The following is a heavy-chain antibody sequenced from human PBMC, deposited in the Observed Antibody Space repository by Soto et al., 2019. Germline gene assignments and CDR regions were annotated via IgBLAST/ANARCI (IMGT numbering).Heavy chain of an antibody. J-gene: IGHJ5*02. CDR2: LHYTVKT. CDR3: ANSRPLAVWFDP. CDR1: GGSISSSSYY. Sequence: SETLSLTCTVSGGSISSSSYYWCWFRQPPDKGLEWILSLHYTVKTYDIPSLKMLVTISLDTSKNQFSLKPGSLTAAHTGVYYCANSRPLAVWFDPWGQGTLVTVSS. D-gene: IGHD6-19*01. V-gene: IGHV4-39*01.